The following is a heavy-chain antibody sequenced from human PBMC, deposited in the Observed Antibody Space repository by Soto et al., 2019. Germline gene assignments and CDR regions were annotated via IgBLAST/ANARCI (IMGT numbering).Heavy chain of an antibody. CDR2: IIPILGIA. J-gene: IGHJ5*02. CDR3: ARAYGSSRGNWFDP. V-gene: IGHV1-69*02. CDR1: GGTFSSYT. Sequence: QVQLVQSGAEVKKPGSSVKVSCKASGGTFSSYTISWVRQAPGQGLEWMGRIIPILGIANYAQKFQGRVRITADKSTSTAYMELSSLRSEDTAVYYCARAYGSSRGNWFDPWGQGTLVTVSS. D-gene: IGHD6-19*01.